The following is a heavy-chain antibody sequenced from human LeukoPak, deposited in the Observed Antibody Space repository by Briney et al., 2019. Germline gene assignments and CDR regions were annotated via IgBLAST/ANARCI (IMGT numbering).Heavy chain of an antibody. V-gene: IGHV4-59*01. D-gene: IGHD3-22*01. CDR1: GGSFSGYY. Sequence: SETLSLTCAVYGGSFSGYYWSWIRQPPGKGLEWIGYIYYSGSTNYSPSLKSRVTISVDTSKNQFSLNLSSVTAADTAVYYCARCRRDSSGLYFDYWGQGTLVTVSS. CDR3: ARCRRDSSGLYFDY. CDR2: IYYSGST. J-gene: IGHJ4*02.